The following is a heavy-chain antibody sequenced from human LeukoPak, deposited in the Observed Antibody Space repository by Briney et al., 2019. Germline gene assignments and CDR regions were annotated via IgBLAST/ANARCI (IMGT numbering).Heavy chain of an antibody. V-gene: IGHV3-21*01. D-gene: IGHD1-26*01. CDR2: ISSSSSYI. Sequence: GGSLRLSCAASGFTFSSYSMNWARQAPGKGLEWVSSISSSSSYIYYADSVKGRFTISRDNAKNSLYLQMNSLRAEDTAVYYCARDGSGSQEFDYWGQGTLVTVSS. CDR3: ARDGSGSQEFDY. J-gene: IGHJ4*02. CDR1: GFTFSSYS.